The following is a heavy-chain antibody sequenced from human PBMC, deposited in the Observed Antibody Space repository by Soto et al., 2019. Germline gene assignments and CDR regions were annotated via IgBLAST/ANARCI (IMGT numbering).Heavy chain of an antibody. Sequence: PGGSLRLSCAASGFTFSSYCMHWVRQAPGKGLEWVAVISYDGSNKYYADSVKGRFTISRDNSKNTLYLQMNSLRAEDTAVYYCAKDPYYGLEWYFDYWGQGTLVTVSS. CDR3: AKDPYYGLEWYFDY. CDR1: GFTFSSYC. J-gene: IGHJ4*02. D-gene: IGHD3-10*01. V-gene: IGHV3-30*18. CDR2: ISYDGSNK.